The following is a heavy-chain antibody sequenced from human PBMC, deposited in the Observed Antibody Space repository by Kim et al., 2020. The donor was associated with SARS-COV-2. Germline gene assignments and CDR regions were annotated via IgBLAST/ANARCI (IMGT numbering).Heavy chain of an antibody. D-gene: IGHD2-2*01. CDR1: GGSISSGGYY. J-gene: IGHJ5*02. Sequence: SETLSLTCTVSGGSISSGGYYWSWIRQYPGKGLEWIGYIYYSGSTYYNPSLRSRVSISVDTYKKQFSLKLNSVTAADTAVYYCARYCSSTSCRLFDPWGQGTLVTVSS. CDR2: IYYSGST. V-gene: IGHV4-31*03. CDR3: ARYCSSTSCRLFDP.